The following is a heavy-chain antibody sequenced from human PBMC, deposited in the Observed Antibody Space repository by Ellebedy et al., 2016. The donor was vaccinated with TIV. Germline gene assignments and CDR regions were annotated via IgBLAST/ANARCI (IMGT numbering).Heavy chain of an antibody. CDR1: GFPFDSYV. Sequence: GESLKISCAAFGFPFDSYVMNWVRQAPGKGLEWVALISYDGSNKYFADSVQGRFTISRDNSQNTLYLLMNSLRGDDTAIYYCTRALNHVDTVSTAPLDCWGQGTLVTVSS. CDR3: TRALNHVDTVSTAPLDC. V-gene: IGHV3-30*04. J-gene: IGHJ4*02. D-gene: IGHD5/OR15-5a*01. CDR2: ISYDGSNK.